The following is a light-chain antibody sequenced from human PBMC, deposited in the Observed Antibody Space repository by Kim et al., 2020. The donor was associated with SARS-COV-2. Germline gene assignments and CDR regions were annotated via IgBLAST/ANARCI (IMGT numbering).Light chain of an antibody. CDR3: QQRSNWLWT. Sequence: EIVLTQSPATLSLSPGERATLSCRASQTVSSYLAWYQQKPGQAPRLHIYDASNRATGIPARFSGSGSGTDFNLIISSLEPEDFAVYYCQQRSNWLWTFGQGTKVDIK. V-gene: IGKV3-11*01. CDR1: QTVSSY. J-gene: IGKJ1*01. CDR2: DAS.